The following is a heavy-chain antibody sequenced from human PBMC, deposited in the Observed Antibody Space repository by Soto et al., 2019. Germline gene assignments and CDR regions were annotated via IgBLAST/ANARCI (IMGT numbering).Heavy chain of an antibody. D-gene: IGHD3-22*01. CDR2: IYFRGNT. CDR3: AREGGSYDSGGYLIRGAFDI. Sequence: SETLSLTCSVSGDSISRIDYYWTWVRQHPEKGLEWIGNIYFRGNTYYSPSLESRLTISVDTSKNQFSLKLTSVTAADTAVYYCAREGGSYDSGGYLIRGAFDIWGQGTMVTVS. CDR1: GDSISRIDYY. V-gene: IGHV4-31*03. J-gene: IGHJ3*02.